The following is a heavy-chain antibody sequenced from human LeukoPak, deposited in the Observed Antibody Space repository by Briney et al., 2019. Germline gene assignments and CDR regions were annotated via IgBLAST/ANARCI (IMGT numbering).Heavy chain of an antibody. CDR2: MYYSGST. J-gene: IGHJ5*02. CDR3: ARAAKVDIVATFDP. CDR1: GGSISTSSFY. D-gene: IGHD5-12*01. Sequence: SETLSLTCTVSGGSISTSSFYWGWIRQPPGKGLEWIGSMYYSGSTYYNPSLKSRVTISVDKSKNQFSLKLSSVTAADTAVYYCARAAKVDIVATFDPWGQGTLVTVSS. V-gene: IGHV4-39*07.